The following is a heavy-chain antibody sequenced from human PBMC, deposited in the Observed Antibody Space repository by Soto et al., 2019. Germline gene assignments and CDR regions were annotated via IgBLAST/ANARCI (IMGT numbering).Heavy chain of an antibody. CDR2: ISGSGGST. Sequence: EVQLSESGGGLVQPGGSLRLSCAASGFTFNNYAMNWVRQAPGKGLEWVSAISGSGGSTYYADSVKGRFTISRDNSKNTVDLQMSSLRAEDMAVYYCTKGWFGHFLYDYWGQGTLVTVSS. CDR3: TKGWFGHFLYDY. V-gene: IGHV3-23*01. D-gene: IGHD3-10*01. CDR1: GFTFNNYA. J-gene: IGHJ4*02.